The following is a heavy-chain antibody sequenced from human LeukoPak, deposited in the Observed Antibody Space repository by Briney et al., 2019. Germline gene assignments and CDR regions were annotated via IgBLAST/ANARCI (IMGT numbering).Heavy chain of an antibody. CDR2: INPNSGDT. D-gene: IGHD2-2*01. Sequence: EASVKVSCKASGYTFTAYYMHWVRQAPGQGLEWMGRINPNSGDTSYAQNFQGRLTMTRDTSISTSYMELSRLRSDDTAVYYCATLQYQLPPWNYWGQGTLVTVSS. CDR3: ATLQYQLPPWNY. CDR1: GYTFTAYY. J-gene: IGHJ4*02. V-gene: IGHV1-2*06.